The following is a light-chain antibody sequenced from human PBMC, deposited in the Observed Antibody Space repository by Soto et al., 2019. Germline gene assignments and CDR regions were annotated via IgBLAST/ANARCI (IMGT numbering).Light chain of an antibody. CDR2: GNS. V-gene: IGLV1-40*01. CDR1: SSNIGAGYD. J-gene: IGLJ2*01. Sequence: QSALTQPPSVSGAPGQRVTISCTGSSSNIGAGYDVHWYQQLPGTAPKLFIYGNSNRPSGVPDRFSGSKSGTSASLAITGLQAEDEADYYCQSYDSSLSALFGGGTKLTVL. CDR3: QSYDSSLSAL.